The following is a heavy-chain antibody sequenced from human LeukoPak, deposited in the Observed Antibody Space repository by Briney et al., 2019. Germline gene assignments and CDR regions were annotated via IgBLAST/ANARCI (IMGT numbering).Heavy chain of an antibody. CDR1: GFTFGDYS. D-gene: IGHD2-15*01. J-gene: IGHJ4*02. V-gene: IGHV3-49*03. Sequence: SLRLSCTASGFTFGDYSMTWFRQAPGKGLEWVSFIRNKASGGTTEHAASVRGRFTTSRDDSKSIAYLQTNSLKTEDTALYYCTRDRIMTDFWGQGTLVTVSS. CDR3: TRDRIMTDF. CDR2: IRNKASGGTT.